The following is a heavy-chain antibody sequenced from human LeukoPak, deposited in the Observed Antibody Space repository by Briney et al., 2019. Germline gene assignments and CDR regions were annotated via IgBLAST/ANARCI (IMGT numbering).Heavy chain of an antibody. D-gene: IGHD4-17*01. CDR1: GFTFSSYA. V-gene: IGHV3-30-3*01. Sequence: PGGSLRLSCAASGFTFSSYAMHWVRQAPGKGLEWVAVISYDGSNKYYADSVKGRFTISRDNSKNTLYLQMNSLRAEDTAVYYCARSTVSYYMDVWGKGTTVTVSS. CDR2: ISYDGSNK. J-gene: IGHJ6*03. CDR3: ARSTVSYYMDV.